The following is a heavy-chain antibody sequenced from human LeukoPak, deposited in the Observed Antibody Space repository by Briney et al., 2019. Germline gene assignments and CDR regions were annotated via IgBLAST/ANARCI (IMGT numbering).Heavy chain of an antibody. J-gene: IGHJ4*02. CDR3: AGLYGSGSYYGC. CDR2: IYYSGST. Sequence: SETLSLTCTVSGGSITSYYWSWIRQPPGKGLEWIGYIYYSGSTNYNPSLKSRVTISVDTSKNQFSLKLSSVTAADTAVYYCAGLYGSGSYYGCWGQGTLVTVSS. D-gene: IGHD3-10*01. CDR1: GGSITSYY. V-gene: IGHV4-59*08.